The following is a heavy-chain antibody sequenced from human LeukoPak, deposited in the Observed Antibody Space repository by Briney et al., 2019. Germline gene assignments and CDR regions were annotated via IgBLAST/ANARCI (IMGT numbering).Heavy chain of an antibody. CDR1: GDSISGDY. Sequence: SETLSLTCTVSGDSISGDYWSWIRQPAGKGLEWIGRVYTSGSTSFNPSLKSRVTMSVDTSKNQFSLKLNSVTAADTAVYYCARGRDYYDSSGYYLHPGDYWGQGTLVTVSS. CDR3: ARGRDYYDSSGYYLHPGDY. V-gene: IGHV4-4*07. J-gene: IGHJ4*02. CDR2: VYTSGST. D-gene: IGHD3-22*01.